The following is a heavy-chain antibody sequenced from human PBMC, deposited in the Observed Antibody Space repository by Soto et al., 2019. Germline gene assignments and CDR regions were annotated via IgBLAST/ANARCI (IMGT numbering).Heavy chain of an antibody. D-gene: IGHD2-15*01. CDR3: ARGYHHGSHFGH. J-gene: IGHJ4*02. V-gene: IGHV3-48*03. Sequence: GSLRLSCEVCGLTLSREEMNWVRQAPGKGLEWVAYIQDRGSPIYYGESVKGRFTISRDNAKNTLYLQMSSLTAEDTAVYYCARGYHHGSHFGHWGQGVLVTVSS. CDR1: GLTLSREE. CDR2: IQDRGSPI.